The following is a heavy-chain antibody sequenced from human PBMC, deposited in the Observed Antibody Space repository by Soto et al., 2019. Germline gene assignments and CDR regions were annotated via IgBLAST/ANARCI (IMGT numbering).Heavy chain of an antibody. CDR2: IYYSGST. D-gene: IGHD3-3*01. CDR1: GGSISSSSYY. CDR3: ARQVIWSGYYTNYYYYGMDV. Sequence: SETLSLTCTVSGGSISSSSYYWGWIRQPPGKGLEWIGSIYYSGSTYYNPSLKSRVTISVDTSKNQFSLKLSSVTAADTAVYYCARQVIWSGYYTNYYYYGMDVWGQGATVTVSS. V-gene: IGHV4-39*01. J-gene: IGHJ6*02.